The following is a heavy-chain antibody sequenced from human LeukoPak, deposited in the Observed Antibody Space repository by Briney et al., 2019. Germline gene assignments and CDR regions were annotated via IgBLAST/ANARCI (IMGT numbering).Heavy chain of an antibody. Sequence: ASVKVSCKASGYTFTSYDINWVRQATGQGLEWMGRIIPILGIANYAQKFQGRVTITADKSTSTAYMELSSLRSEDTAVYYCARAPPYDILTGYYMGFDYWGQGTLVTVSS. CDR1: GYTFTSYD. D-gene: IGHD3-9*01. CDR3: ARAPPYDILTGYYMGFDY. J-gene: IGHJ4*02. V-gene: IGHV1-69*04. CDR2: IIPILGIA.